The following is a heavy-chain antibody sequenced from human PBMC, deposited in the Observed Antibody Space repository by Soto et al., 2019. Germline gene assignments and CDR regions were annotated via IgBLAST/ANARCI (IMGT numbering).Heavy chain of an antibody. CDR3: ARGREVVTAPLDY. V-gene: IGHV1-69*13. Sequence: ASVKVSCKASGCTFSSYAISWVRQAPGQGLEWMGGIIPIFGTANYAQKFQGRVTITADESTSTAYMELSSLRSEDTAVYYCARGREVVTAPLDYWGQGTLVTAPQ. D-gene: IGHD2-21*02. J-gene: IGHJ4*02. CDR2: IIPIFGTA. CDR1: GCTFSSYA.